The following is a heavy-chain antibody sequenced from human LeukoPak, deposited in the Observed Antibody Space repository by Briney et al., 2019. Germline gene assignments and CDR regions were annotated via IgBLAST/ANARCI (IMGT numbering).Heavy chain of an antibody. V-gene: IGHV4-34*01. CDR2: INHSGST. CDR1: GGSFSGYY. J-gene: IGHJ4*02. Sequence: SETLSLTCAVYGGSFSGYYWSWIRQPPGKGLEWIGEINHSGSTNYNPSLKSRVTISVDTSKNQFSLKLSSVTAADTAVYYCARESVSYSSSWYFDYWGQGTLATVSS. CDR3: ARESVSYSSSWYFDY. D-gene: IGHD6-13*01.